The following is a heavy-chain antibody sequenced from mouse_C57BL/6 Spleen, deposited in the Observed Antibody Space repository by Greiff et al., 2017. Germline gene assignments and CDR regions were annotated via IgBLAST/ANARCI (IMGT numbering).Heavy chain of an antibody. D-gene: IGHD1-1*01. Sequence: EVQLQQSGPELVKPGASVKISCKASGYTFTDYYMNWVKQSHGKSLEWIGDINPNNGGTSYNQKFKGKATLTVDKSSSTAYMELRSLTSEDSAVYYCARCDYGSSYCFDYWGQGTTLTVSS. J-gene: IGHJ2*01. CDR3: ARCDYGSSYCFDY. CDR1: GYTFTDYY. CDR2: INPNNGGT. V-gene: IGHV1-26*01.